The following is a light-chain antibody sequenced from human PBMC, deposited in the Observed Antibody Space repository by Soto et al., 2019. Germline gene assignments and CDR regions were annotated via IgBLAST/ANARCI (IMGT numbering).Light chain of an antibody. CDR2: AAS. CDR3: PKYNSAPRWT. Sequence: DIQMTQSPSSLSASVGDRVTITCRASQGISNYLAWYQQKPGKVPKLLIYAASTLQSGVPSRFSGSGSGTDFTLTISSLQPEDVATYYYPKYNSAPRWTFGQGTKVEIK. CDR1: QGISNY. V-gene: IGKV1-27*01. J-gene: IGKJ1*01.